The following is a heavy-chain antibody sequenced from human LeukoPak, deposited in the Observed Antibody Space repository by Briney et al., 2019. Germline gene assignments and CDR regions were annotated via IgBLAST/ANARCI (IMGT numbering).Heavy chain of an antibody. CDR3: AGSYYDFWSGYSFDY. D-gene: IGHD3-3*01. Sequence: GGSLRLSCAASGFTFSSYSMNWVRQAPGKGLEWVSSISSSSSYIYYADSVKGRFTISRDNAKNSLYLQMDSLRAEDTAVYYCAGSYYDFWSGYSFDYWGQGTLVTVSS. J-gene: IGHJ4*02. CDR2: ISSSSSYI. CDR1: GFTFSSYS. V-gene: IGHV3-21*01.